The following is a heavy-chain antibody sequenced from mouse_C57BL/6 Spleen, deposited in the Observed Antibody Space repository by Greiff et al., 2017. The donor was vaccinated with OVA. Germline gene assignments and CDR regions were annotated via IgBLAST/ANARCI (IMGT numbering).Heavy chain of an antibody. Sequence: QVQLQQPGAELVKPGASVKLSCKASGYTFTSYWMHWVKQRPGQGLEWIGMIHPNSGSTNYNEKFKSKATLTVDKSSSPAYMQLSSLTSEDSAVDCCARDEAIWAGYFDVWGTGTTVTVSS. CDR2: IHPNSGST. CDR3: ARDEAIWAGYFDV. D-gene: IGHD4-1*01. J-gene: IGHJ1*03. V-gene: IGHV1-64*01. CDR1: GYTFTSYW.